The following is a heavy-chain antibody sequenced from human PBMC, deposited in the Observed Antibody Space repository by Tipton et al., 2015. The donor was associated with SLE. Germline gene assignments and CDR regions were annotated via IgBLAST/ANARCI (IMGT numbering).Heavy chain of an antibody. CDR3: ARGKGNSSGWGHYYFYGMDV. CDR1: GGSFSGYY. CDR2: INHGGST. V-gene: IGHV4-34*01. Sequence: TLSLTCAVYGGSFSGYYWSWIRQTPGKGLEWIGEINHGGSTNYNPSLKTRVTMSVDTSKKQFSLKLGSVTAADTAVYYCARGKGNSSGWGHYYFYGMDVWGQGTTVTVSS. D-gene: IGHD6-19*01. J-gene: IGHJ6*02.